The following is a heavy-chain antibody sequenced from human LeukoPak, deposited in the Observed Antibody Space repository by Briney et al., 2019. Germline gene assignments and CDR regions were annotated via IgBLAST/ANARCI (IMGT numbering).Heavy chain of an antibody. D-gene: IGHD3-16*01. CDR3: ARGGGLDV. V-gene: IGHV3-7*03. CDR2: IKQDESEK. Sequence: GGSLRLSCAASGFTFSSYWMTWVRQAPGKGLEWVANIKQDESEKYYVDSVKGRFTIPRDNAKNSLYLQMSNLRAEDTAVYFCARGGGLDVWGQGATVTVSS. J-gene: IGHJ6*02. CDR1: GFTFSSYW.